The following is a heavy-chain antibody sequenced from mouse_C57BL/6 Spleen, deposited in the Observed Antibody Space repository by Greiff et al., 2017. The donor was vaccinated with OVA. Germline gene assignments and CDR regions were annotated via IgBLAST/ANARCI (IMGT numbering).Heavy chain of an antibody. J-gene: IGHJ2*01. V-gene: IGHV10-1*01. CDR3: VRQGNYYGSFDY. Sequence: EVKLQESGGGLVQPKGSLKLSCAASGFSFNTYAMNWVRQAPGKGLEWVARIRSKSNNYATYYADSVKDRFTISRDDSESMLYLQMNNLKTEDTAMYYCVRQGNYYGSFDYWGQGTTLTVSS. CDR2: IRSKSNNYAT. CDR1: GFSFNTYA. D-gene: IGHD1-1*01.